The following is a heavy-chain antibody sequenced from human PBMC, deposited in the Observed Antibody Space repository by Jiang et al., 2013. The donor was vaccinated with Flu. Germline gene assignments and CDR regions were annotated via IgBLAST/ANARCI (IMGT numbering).Heavy chain of an antibody. Sequence: CSASGFTFSSYAMHWVRQAQGRTGYVSAISSNGGSTYYADSVKGRFTISRDNSKNTLYLQMSSLRAEDTAVYYCVKDNTVTTGFDIWGQGTMVTVSS. CDR2: ISSNGGST. J-gene: IGHJ3*02. CDR1: GFTFSSYA. V-gene: IGHV3-64D*06. CDR3: VKDNTVTTGFDI. D-gene: IGHD4-17*01.